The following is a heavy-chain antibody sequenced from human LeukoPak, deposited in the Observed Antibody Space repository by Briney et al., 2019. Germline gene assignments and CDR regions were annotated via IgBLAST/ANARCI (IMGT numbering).Heavy chain of an antibody. CDR3: ARDLGMAAAQPDY. V-gene: IGHV3-21*01. Sequence: GGSLRLSCAASGFTFSSYSMNWVRQAPGKGLEWVSSISSSSSYIYYADSVKGRFTISRDNAKNSLYLQMNSLRAEDTAVYYCARDLGMAAAQPDYWGQGTLVTVSS. CDR1: GFTFSSYS. J-gene: IGHJ4*02. D-gene: IGHD6-13*01. CDR2: ISSSSSYI.